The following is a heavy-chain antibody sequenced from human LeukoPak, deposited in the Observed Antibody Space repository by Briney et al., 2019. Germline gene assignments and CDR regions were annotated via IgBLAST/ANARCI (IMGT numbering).Heavy chain of an antibody. CDR3: ARALIAVAGAIDY. D-gene: IGHD6-19*01. CDR2: ISSSSSYI. Sequence: GGSLRLSCAASGFTFSSYSMTWVRQAPGKGLEWVSSISSSSSYIYYADSVKGRFTISRDNAKNSRYLEMNSLRAEDTAVYYCARALIAVAGAIDYWGQGTLVTVSS. V-gene: IGHV3-21*01. CDR1: GFTFSSYS. J-gene: IGHJ4*02.